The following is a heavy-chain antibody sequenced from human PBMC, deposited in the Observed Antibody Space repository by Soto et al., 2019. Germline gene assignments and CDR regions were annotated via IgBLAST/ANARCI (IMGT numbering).Heavy chain of an antibody. CDR2: ISYDGSNK. CDR3: ARGGGYDFWSGYPFDY. CDR1: GFTFRNYA. J-gene: IGHJ4*02. V-gene: IGHV3-30-3*01. D-gene: IGHD3-3*01. Sequence: QVQLVESGGGVVQPGRSLRLSCAASGFTFRNYAMHWVRQAPGKGLEWVAVISYDGSNKYYADSVKGGFTISRDNSKNTLYLQMNSLRAEDTAVYYCARGGGYDFWSGYPFDYWGQGTLVTVSS.